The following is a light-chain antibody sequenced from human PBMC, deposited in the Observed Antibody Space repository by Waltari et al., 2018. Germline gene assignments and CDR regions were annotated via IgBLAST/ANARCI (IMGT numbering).Light chain of an antibody. CDR1: QSISTY. V-gene: IGKV1-39*01. Sequence: DIQMTQSPSSLSTSVGDRVTITCRASQSISTYLNWYQQKPGKAPKLLIYAASSVQSGVPSRFSGSGSGTDFTLTISSLQPEDVATYYCQEANSFPLTFGGGTKVEI. CDR3: QEANSFPLT. CDR2: AAS. J-gene: IGKJ4*01.